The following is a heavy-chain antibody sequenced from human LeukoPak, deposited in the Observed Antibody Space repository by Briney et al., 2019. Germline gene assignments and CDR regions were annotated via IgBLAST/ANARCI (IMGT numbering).Heavy chain of an antibody. D-gene: IGHD2-15*01. V-gene: IGHV3-66*01. CDR3: ATARGVFDI. CDR2: IYSGGST. J-gene: IGHJ3*02. CDR1: GFTVSSNY. Sequence: GGSLRLSCAASGFTVSSNYMTWVRQAPGKGLEWVSVIYSGGSTYYTDSVKGRFTISRDNSRNTPYLQMNNLRAEDTAVYYCATARGVFDIWGQGTMVTVSS.